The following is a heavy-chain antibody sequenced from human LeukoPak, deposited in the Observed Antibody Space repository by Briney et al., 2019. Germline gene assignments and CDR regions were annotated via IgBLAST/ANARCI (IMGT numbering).Heavy chain of an antibody. Sequence: PSETLSLTCTVSGGSISSYYWSWIRQPPGKGLEWIGNIYYSGSTNYNPSLKSRVTVSVDTSKNQFSLKLSSVTAADTAVYYCARGSANVFKAFDIWGQGTMVTVSS. D-gene: IGHD1-1*01. CDR1: GGSISSYY. CDR2: IYYSGST. J-gene: IGHJ3*02. CDR3: ARGSANVFKAFDI. V-gene: IGHV4-59*01.